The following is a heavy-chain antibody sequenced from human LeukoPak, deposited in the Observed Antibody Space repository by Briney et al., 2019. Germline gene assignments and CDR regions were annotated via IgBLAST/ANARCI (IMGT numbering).Heavy chain of an antibody. CDR1: GGSISSSSYY. CDR2: IYYSGST. D-gene: IGHD3-10*01. J-gene: IGHJ4*02. Sequence: KPSETLSLTCTVSGGSISSSSYYSGWIRQPPGKGLEWIGSIYYSGSTYYSPSLKSRVTISVDTSKNQFSLKLSSVTAADTAVYYCARVTALIYGSGSPTDYWGQGTLVTVSS. CDR3: ARVTALIYGSGSPTDY. V-gene: IGHV4-39*07.